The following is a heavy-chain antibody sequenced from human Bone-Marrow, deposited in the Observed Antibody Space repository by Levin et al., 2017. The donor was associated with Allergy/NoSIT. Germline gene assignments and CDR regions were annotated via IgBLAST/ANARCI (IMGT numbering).Heavy chain of an antibody. CDR2: ISSNGGST. V-gene: IGHV3-64*02. CDR1: GFTFSSYA. D-gene: IGHD2-15*01. CDR3: ARAGIGYCSGGSCSYYYYGMDV. Sequence: AGGSLRLSCAASGFTFSSYAMHWVRQAPGKGLEYVSAISSNGGSTYYADSVKGRFTISRDNSKNTLYLQMGSLRAEDMAVYYCARAGIGYCSGGSCSYYYYGMDVWGQGTTVTVSS. J-gene: IGHJ6*02.